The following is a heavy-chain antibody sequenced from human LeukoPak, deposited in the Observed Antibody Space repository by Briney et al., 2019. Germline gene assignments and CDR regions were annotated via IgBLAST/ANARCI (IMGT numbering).Heavy chain of an antibody. CDR1: EFTFSNAW. V-gene: IGHV3-15*01. Sequence: GGSLRLSCAASEFTFSNAWMSWVRQAPGKGLEWVGRIKSKTDGGTTDYAAPVKGRFTISRDDSKNTLYLQMNSLKTEDTAVYYCTRRHDYGDYLNWFDPWGQGTLDTVSS. J-gene: IGHJ5*02. D-gene: IGHD4-17*01. CDR2: IKSKTDGGTT. CDR3: TRRHDYGDYLNWFDP.